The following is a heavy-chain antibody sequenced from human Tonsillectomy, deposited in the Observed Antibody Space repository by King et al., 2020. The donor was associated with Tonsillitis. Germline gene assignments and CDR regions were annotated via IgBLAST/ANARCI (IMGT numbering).Heavy chain of an antibody. V-gene: IGHV3-21*01. D-gene: IGHD2-2*01. CDR3: AREFCSSSTCYYYDYYMDV. CDR1: GFTFSSYS. J-gene: IGHJ6*03. Sequence: VQLVESGRGLVKPGGSLRLSCEGSGFTFSSYSLNWVRQAPGKGLEWVSSISSSSSYIYYADSLKGRFTISRDNAKNSLYLQMNSLRAEDTAVYYCAREFCSSSTCYYYDYYMDVWGKGTTVTVSS. CDR2: ISSSSSYI.